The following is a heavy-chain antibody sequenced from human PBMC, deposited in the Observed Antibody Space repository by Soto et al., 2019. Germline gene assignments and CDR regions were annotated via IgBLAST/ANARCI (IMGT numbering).Heavy chain of an antibody. D-gene: IGHD6-13*01. CDR3: ARHLVAAAGTY. Sequence: QLQLQESGPGLVKPSETLSLTCTVSGGSISSSSYYWGWIRQPPGKGLEWIGSISYTGSTYYNPSPKSRVTISVDTSKNQFSLKLISVTAADTAVYYCARHLVAAAGTYWGQGTLVTVSS. J-gene: IGHJ4*02. CDR1: GGSISSSSYY. V-gene: IGHV4-39*01. CDR2: ISYTGST.